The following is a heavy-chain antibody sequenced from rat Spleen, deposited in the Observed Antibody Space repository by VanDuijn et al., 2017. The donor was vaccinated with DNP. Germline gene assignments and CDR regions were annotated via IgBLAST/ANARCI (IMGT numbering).Heavy chain of an antibody. CDR3: VTHPNNWGAFDY. V-gene: IGHV5-17*01. CDR1: GFTFSDYA. Sequence: EVQLVESGGGLVQPGRSLKLSCAASGFTFSDYAVAWVRQAPKRGLEWVATINYDGTRSSYRDSVRGRFTISRDNAKSTLYLQMDSLRSEDTATYYCVTHPNNWGAFDYWGQGVMVTVSS. J-gene: IGHJ2*01. D-gene: IGHD1-10*01. CDR2: INYDGTRS.